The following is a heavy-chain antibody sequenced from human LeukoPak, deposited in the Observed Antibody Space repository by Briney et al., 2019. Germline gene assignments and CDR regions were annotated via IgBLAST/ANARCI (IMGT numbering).Heavy chain of an antibody. CDR1: GFTFSSSW. J-gene: IGHJ4*02. CDR3: ARDLAGLLLAPAFDY. CDR2: IKQDGSEK. Sequence: GGSLRLSCAASGFTFSSSWMSWVRQAPRKGLEWVANIKQDGSEKYYVDSVKGRFTISRDNAKNSLYLQMNSLRAEDTAVYYCARDLAGLLLAPAFDYWGQGTLVTVSS. V-gene: IGHV3-7*01. D-gene: IGHD2-21*02.